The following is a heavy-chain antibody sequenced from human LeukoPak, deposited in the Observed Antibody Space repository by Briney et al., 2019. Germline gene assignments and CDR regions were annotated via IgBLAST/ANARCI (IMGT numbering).Heavy chain of an antibody. V-gene: IGHV4-4*09. Sequence: NPSETLSLTCTVSGGSISSYYWSWIRQPPGKGLEWIGYIYTSGSTNYNPSLKSRVTISVDTSKNQLSLKLSSVTAADTAVYYCARLGSSGFFDAFDIWGQGTMVTVSS. D-gene: IGHD3-22*01. CDR3: ARLGSSGFFDAFDI. J-gene: IGHJ3*02. CDR2: IYTSGST. CDR1: GGSISSYY.